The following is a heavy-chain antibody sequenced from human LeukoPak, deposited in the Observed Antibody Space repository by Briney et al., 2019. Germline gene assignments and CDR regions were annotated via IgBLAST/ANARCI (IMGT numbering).Heavy chain of an antibody. V-gene: IGHV3-21*06. CDR1: GFSFSTYS. J-gene: IGHJ4*02. Sequence: PGGSLRLSCAASGFSFSTYSMIWVRQAPGKGLEWVSSVSGTSEYIYYADSVRGRFTISRDNTKNTVYLQMNSLRAEDTAVYYCARWYSSGWYSDYWGQGTLVTVSS. D-gene: IGHD6-19*01. CDR2: VSGTSEYI. CDR3: ARWYSSGWYSDY.